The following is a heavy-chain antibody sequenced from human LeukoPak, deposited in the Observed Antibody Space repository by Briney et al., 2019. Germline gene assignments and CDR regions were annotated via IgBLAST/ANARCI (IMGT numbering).Heavy chain of an antibody. V-gene: IGHV5-51*01. CDR2: IFSDDSDP. D-gene: IGHD2-15*01. J-gene: IGHJ6*03. Sequence: RGESLKISCQGSGHNFTSHWLAWVRQRPGKGLEWMGIIFSDDSDPRLRPSFQGPVPLSVDKFVDPAYFPWTRLKAPDHGLYYRARLLTQGRRNYYFYMDGWGKGTSVIVAS. CDR1: GHNFTSHW. CDR3: ARLLTQGRRNYYFYMDG.